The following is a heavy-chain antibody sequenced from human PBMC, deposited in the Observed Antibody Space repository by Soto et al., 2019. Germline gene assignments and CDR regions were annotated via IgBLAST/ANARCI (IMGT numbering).Heavy chain of an antibody. CDR1: GFPFSDYA. D-gene: IGHD3-10*01. CDR2: ISFDGSNT. J-gene: IGHJ4*02. Sequence: QVQLVESGGGVVQPGRSLRLSCAASGFPFSDYAMHWVRQAPGKGLEWVAVISFDGSNTYYADSVKGRFTVSRENSKHTLSLQMNSLRSDDTALYYCAKALRGGCDYWGQGALVTVSS. V-gene: IGHV3-30*18. CDR3: AKALRGGCDY.